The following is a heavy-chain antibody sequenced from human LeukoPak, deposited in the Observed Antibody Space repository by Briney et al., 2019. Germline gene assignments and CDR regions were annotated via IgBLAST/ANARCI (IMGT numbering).Heavy chain of an antibody. Sequence: GGSLRLSCTASGFTFGDYAMSWVRQAPGKGLEWVGFIRSKRYGGTTEYAASVKGRFTISRDDSKSIAYLQMNSLTTEDTAVYFCARTLSRRDGPLRGFDYWGQGSLVTVSS. CDR3: ARTLSRRDGPLRGFDY. V-gene: IGHV3-49*04. CDR2: IRSKRYGGTT. J-gene: IGHJ4*02. CDR1: GFTFGDYA. D-gene: IGHD5-24*01.